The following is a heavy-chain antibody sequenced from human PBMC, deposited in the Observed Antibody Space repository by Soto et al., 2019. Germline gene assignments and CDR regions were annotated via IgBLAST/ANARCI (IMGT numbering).Heavy chain of an antibody. V-gene: IGHV1-69*13. CDR2: IIPIFGTA. Sequence: SVKVSCKASGGTFSSYAISWVRQAPGQGLEWMGGIIPIFGTANYAQKFQGRVTITADESTSTAYMELSSLRSEDTAVYYCAREDIVVVVAATKAYYYGMDVWGQGTTVTVSS. CDR1: GGTFSSYA. D-gene: IGHD2-15*01. J-gene: IGHJ6*02. CDR3: AREDIVVVVAATKAYYYGMDV.